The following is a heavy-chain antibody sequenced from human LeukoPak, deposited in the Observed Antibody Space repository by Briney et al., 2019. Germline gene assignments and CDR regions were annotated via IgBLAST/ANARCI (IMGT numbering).Heavy chain of an antibody. J-gene: IGHJ6*02. D-gene: IGHD3-22*01. CDR2: ISSSDPTV. CDR1: GFTFSSYE. V-gene: IGHV3-48*03. Sequence: GGSLRLSCEASGFTFSSYEMNWVGQAPGKGLEWVSYISSSDPTVYYADSVKGRLTISRDNAKNSLYLQMNSLRADDTAVYYCATGYYDSNRDVWGQGTTVTVSS. CDR3: ATGYYDSNRDV.